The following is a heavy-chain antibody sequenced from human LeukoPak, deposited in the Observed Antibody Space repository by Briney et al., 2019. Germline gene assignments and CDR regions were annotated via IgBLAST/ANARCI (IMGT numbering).Heavy chain of an antibody. D-gene: IGHD2-15*01. CDR2: INHSGST. J-gene: IGHJ4*02. Sequence: PSETLSLTCAVYGGSFSGYYWSWIRQPPGKGLEWIGEINHSGSTNYNPSLKSRVTISVDTSKNQFSLKLSSVTAADTAVYYCARDVVAATGDYWGQGTLVTVSS. CDR1: GGSFSGYY. CDR3: ARDVVAATGDY. V-gene: IGHV4-34*01.